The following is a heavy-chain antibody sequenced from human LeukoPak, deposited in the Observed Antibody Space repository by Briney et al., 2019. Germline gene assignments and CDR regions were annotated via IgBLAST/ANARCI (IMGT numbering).Heavy chain of an antibody. D-gene: IGHD1/OR15-1a*01. Sequence: ASVKVSCKASGYTFTSYGVNWVRQAPGQGLEWMGWISVYNGNTNYAQKLQGRVAMTTDTSTSTAYMELRSLRSDDTAVYYCARSAPGTQLGGYYYYMDVWDKGTTVTVSS. CDR3: ARSAPGTQLGGYYYYMDV. CDR1: GYTFTSYG. J-gene: IGHJ6*03. V-gene: IGHV1-18*01. CDR2: ISVYNGNT.